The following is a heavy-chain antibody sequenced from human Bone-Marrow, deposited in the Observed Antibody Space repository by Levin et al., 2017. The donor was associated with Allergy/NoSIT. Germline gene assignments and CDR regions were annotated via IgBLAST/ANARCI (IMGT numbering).Heavy chain of an antibody. Sequence: GESLKISCAASGFTFSSYAMTWVRQAPGKGLEWVSAISGSGDTTFYADSVTGRFTISRDNSKNTLSLQMNSLRAEDTALYYCAKERYYDILTGYNFWGQGTMVTVSS. CDR3: AKERYYDILTGYNF. CDR1: GFTFSSYA. D-gene: IGHD3-9*01. J-gene: IGHJ3*01. CDR2: ISGSGDTT. V-gene: IGHV3-23*01.